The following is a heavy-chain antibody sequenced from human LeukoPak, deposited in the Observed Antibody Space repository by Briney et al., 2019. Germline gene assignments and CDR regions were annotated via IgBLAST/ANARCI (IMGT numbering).Heavy chain of an antibody. V-gene: IGHV4-31*03. CDR2: IYYSGST. D-gene: IGHD3-10*01. CDR3: ARDWNGSVFDY. Sequence: SETLSLTCTVSGGSISSGGYYWSWIRQHPGKGLEWIGHIYYSGSTYYNPSLKSRVTISVDTSKNQFSLKLSSVTAADTAVYYCARDWNGSVFDYWGQGTLVTVSS. CDR1: GGSISSGGYY. J-gene: IGHJ4*02.